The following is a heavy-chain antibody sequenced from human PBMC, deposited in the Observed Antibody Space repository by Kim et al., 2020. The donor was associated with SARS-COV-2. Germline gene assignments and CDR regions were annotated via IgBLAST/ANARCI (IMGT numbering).Heavy chain of an antibody. CDR3: ARDVTYYDFWSGYYDYYYYGMDV. V-gene: IGHV3-74*01. Sequence: GGSLRLSCAASGFTFSSYWMHWVRQAPGKGLVWVSRINSDGSSTSYADSVKGRFTISRDNAKNTLYLQMNSLRAEDTAVYYCARDVTYYDFWSGYYDYYYYGMDVWGQGTTVTVSS. CDR2: INSDGSST. J-gene: IGHJ6*02. CDR1: GFTFSSYW. D-gene: IGHD3-3*01.